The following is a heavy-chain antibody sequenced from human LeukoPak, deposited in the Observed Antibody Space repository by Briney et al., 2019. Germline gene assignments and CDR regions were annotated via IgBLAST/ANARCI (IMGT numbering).Heavy chain of an antibody. V-gene: IGHV3-23*01. CDR2: ISASGGSA. J-gene: IGHJ4*02. CDR3: ARDEFYGSGGHCYFDY. CDR1: GFTFSTYA. D-gene: IGHD3-10*01. Sequence: GGSLRLSCAASGFTFSTYAMSWVRQAPGKGLEWVSGISASGGSADYADSVKGRFTISRDNSKNTLYLQMNSLRAEDTAVYYCARDEFYGSGGHCYFDYWGQGTLVTVSS.